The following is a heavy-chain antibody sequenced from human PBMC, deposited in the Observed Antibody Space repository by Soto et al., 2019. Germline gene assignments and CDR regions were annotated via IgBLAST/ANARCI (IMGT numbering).Heavy chain of an antibody. V-gene: IGHV1-18*01. CDR3: ARVSYSSGWYWFDP. D-gene: IGHD6-19*01. CDR2: ISAYNGNT. CDR1: GYTFTSYG. Sequence: QVQLVQSGAEVKKPGASVKVSCKASGYTFTSYGISWVRQAPGQGLEWMGWISAYNGNTNYAQKLQGRVTMTTDTSTSAAYMDVSSLRSDDTAVYYCARVSYSSGWYWFDPWGQGTLVTVSS. J-gene: IGHJ5*02.